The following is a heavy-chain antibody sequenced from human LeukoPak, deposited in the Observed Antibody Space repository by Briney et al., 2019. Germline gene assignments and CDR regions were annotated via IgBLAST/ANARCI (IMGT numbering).Heavy chain of an antibody. Sequence: PSETLSLTCTVSGGSISSHYWSWIRQPPGKGLQWVGYTKHVGSTDYNPSLKSRVTISIDTSKNQFSLKLSSVTAADTAVYYCARHYDGRGSGSYYEDYWGQGTLVIVSS. D-gene: IGHD1-26*01. V-gene: IGHV4-59*08. CDR1: GGSISSHY. CDR2: TKHVGST. J-gene: IGHJ4*02. CDR3: ARHYDGRGSGSYYEDY.